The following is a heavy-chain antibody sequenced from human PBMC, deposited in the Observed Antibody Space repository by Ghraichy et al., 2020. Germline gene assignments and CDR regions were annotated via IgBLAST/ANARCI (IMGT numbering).Heavy chain of an antibody. CDR1: GGSFSGYY. V-gene: IGHV4-34*01. CDR3: AREPRVSSSYHFDY. D-gene: IGHD6-6*01. J-gene: IGHJ4*02. Sequence: SQTLSITCAVYGGSFSGYYWSWIRQPPGKGLEWIGEINHSGSTNYNPSLKSRVTISVDTSKNQFSLKLSSVTAADTAVYYCAREPRVSSSYHFDYWGQGTLVTVSS. CDR2: INHSGST.